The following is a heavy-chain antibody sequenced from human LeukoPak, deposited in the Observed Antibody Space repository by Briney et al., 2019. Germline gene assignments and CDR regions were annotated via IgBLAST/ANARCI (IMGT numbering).Heavy chain of an antibody. V-gene: IGHV3-23*01. CDR2: ISGSGGST. CDR1: GFTFSSYS. Sequence: PGGSLRLSCAASGFTFSSYSMNWVRQAPGKGLEWVSAISGSGGSTYYADSVKGRFTISRDNSKNTLYLQMNSLRAEDTAVYYCAKRSELGIFGVVIIQELDYWGQGTLVTVSS. CDR3: AKRSELGIFGVVIIQELDY. D-gene: IGHD3-3*01. J-gene: IGHJ4*02.